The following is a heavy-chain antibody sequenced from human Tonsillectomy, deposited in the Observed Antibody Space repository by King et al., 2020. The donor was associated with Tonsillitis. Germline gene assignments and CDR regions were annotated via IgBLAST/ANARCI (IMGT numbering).Heavy chain of an antibody. CDR3: AKARLGNKDYFDA. V-gene: IGHV3-23*04. Sequence: VQLVESGGGLVPPGGSLRLSCAASGFTINLFAMAWVRQAPGKGLEWVSSISGRGGSTYYADSVKGRFTISRDKPKDTVFMQMDSLRVEDTAGYYCAKARLGNKDYFDAWGQGTVVTVSS. D-gene: IGHD3-9*01. CDR2: ISGRGGST. J-gene: IGHJ4*02. CDR1: GFTINLFA.